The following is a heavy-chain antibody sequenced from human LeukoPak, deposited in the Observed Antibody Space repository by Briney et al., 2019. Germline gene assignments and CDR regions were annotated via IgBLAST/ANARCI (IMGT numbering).Heavy chain of an antibody. CDR2: IYPGDSDT. Sequence: GESLEISCQGSGYKFTNYWIGWVRQMPGKGLEWMGIIYPGDSDTRYSPSFQGQVTISADKSISSAYLQWSSLKASDTAMYYCARYYYDSSGYDLDYFDYWGQGTLVTVSS. CDR3: ARYYYDSSGYDLDYFDY. V-gene: IGHV5-51*01. CDR1: GYKFTNYW. J-gene: IGHJ4*02. D-gene: IGHD3-22*01.